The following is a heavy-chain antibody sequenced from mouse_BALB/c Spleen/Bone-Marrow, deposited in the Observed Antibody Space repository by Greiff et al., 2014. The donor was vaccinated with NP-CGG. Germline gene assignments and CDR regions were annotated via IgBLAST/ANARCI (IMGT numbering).Heavy chain of an antibody. J-gene: IGHJ3*01. D-gene: IGHD2-1*01. CDR2: IDPANGNT. CDR1: GFNIKDTY. CDR3: ARNGNYGAWFAY. Sequence: EVQRVESGAELVKPGASVKLSCTASGFNIKDTYMHWVKQRPEQGLEWIGRIDPANGNTKYDPKFQGKATITADTSSNTAYLQLSSLTSEDTAFYYCARNGNYGAWFAYWGQGTLVTVSA. V-gene: IGHV14-3*02.